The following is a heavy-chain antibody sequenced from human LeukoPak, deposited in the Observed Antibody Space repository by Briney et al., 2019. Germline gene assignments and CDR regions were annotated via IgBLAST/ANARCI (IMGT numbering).Heavy chain of an antibody. CDR1: GFTFSSYW. Sequence: GGSPRLSCAASGFTFSSYWMSWVRQAPGKGLEWVANIKQDGSEKYYVDSVKGRFTISRDNAKNSLYLQMNSLRAEDTAVYYCAFVGSSGWTFDYWGQGTLVTVSS. CDR3: AFVGSSGWTFDY. CDR2: IKQDGSEK. V-gene: IGHV3-7*01. D-gene: IGHD6-19*01. J-gene: IGHJ4*02.